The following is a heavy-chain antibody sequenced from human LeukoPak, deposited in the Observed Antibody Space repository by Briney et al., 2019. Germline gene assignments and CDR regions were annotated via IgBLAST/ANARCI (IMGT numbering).Heavy chain of an antibody. J-gene: IGHJ3*02. V-gene: IGHV3-74*01. CDR3: ARDAGEYSFAFDI. D-gene: IGHD5-18*01. CDR1: GFTFSSYW. Sequence: GGSLRLSCAASGFTFSSYWMYWVRQAPGKGLVWVSRINSDGSSTTYADSVKGRFTISRDNAKNSLYLQMSSLRAEDTAVYYCARDAGEYSFAFDIWGQGTMVTVSS. CDR2: INSDGSST.